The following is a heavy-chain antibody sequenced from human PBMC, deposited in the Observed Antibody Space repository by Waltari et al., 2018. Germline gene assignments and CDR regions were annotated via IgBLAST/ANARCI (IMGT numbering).Heavy chain of an antibody. D-gene: IGHD6-19*01. CDR2: IDWDDDK. CDR1: GFSLSTRGMR. Sequence: QVTLKESGPALVKPTQTLTLTCTFSGFSLSTRGMRVSWIRQPPGKALEWLARIDWDDDKFYSTSLKTRLTISKDTSKNQVVLTMTNMDPMDTATYYCARMGWSAAERFLDSWGLGTLVTVSS. J-gene: IGHJ4*02. CDR3: ARMGWSAAERFLDS. V-gene: IGHV2-70*04.